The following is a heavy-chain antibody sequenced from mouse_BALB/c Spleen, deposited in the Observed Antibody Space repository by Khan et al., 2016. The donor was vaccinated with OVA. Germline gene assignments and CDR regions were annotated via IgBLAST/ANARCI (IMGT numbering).Heavy chain of an antibody. CDR1: GYTFTNYG. Sequence: IQLVQSGSELKKPGETVKISCKASGYTFTNYGMNWVKQSPGKALKWMGWINTYTGEPTYADDFKGRFAFSLETSASTAYLQINNLKNEDTATYFCARPPYFSYTLDYWGQGTSVTVSS. V-gene: IGHV9-3-1*01. J-gene: IGHJ4*01. CDR2: INTYTGEP. CDR3: ARPPYFSYTLDY. D-gene: IGHD2-10*01.